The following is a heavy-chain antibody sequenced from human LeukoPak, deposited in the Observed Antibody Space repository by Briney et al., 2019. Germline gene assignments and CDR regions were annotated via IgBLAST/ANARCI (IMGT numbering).Heavy chain of an antibody. CDR2: ISGSGGST. D-gene: IGHD1-26*01. CDR1: GFTFSSYA. CDR3: AKREDSGSYSGMDV. V-gene: IGHV3-23*01. Sequence: GGSLRLSCAASGFTFSSYAMSWVRQAPGKGLEWVSAISGSGGSTYYGDSVKGRFTISRDNSKNTVYLQMNSLRAEDTAVYYCAKREDSGSYSGMDVWGQGTTVTVPS. J-gene: IGHJ6*02.